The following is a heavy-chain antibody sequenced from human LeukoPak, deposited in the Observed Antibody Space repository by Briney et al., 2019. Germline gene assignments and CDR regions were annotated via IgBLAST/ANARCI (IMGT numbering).Heavy chain of an antibody. CDR2: ISYDGSNK. J-gene: IGHJ4*02. D-gene: IGHD1-26*01. CDR3: AKDLWGAGGD. Sequence: GRSLRLSCAASGFTFSSYAMHWVRQAPGKGLEWVAVISYDGSNKYYADSVKGRFAISRDYSKNTLYLQMNSLRAEDTAVYYCAKDLWGAGGDWGQGTLVTVSS. V-gene: IGHV3-30*09. CDR1: GFTFSSYA.